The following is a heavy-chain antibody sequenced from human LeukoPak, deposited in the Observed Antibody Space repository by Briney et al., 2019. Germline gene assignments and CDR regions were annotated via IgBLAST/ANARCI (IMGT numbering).Heavy chain of an antibody. D-gene: IGHD5-18*01. V-gene: IGHV6-1*01. J-gene: IGHJ3*02. CDR2: TYYRSKWYN. CDR1: GDSVFSNSS. CDR3: VRGGQGDGHSADEGFDI. Sequence: SQPLSLTCAISGDSVFSNSSWNWIRQSPSRGLEWLGRTYYRSKWYNDYGVSVKSRININPDTSKNHFSLHLSSVTPEDSALYYCVRGGQGDGHSADEGFDIWGQGTVVTVS.